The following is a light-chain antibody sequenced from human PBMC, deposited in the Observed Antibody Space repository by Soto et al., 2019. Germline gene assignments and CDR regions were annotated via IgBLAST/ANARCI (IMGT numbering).Light chain of an antibody. CDR3: QVWDFSSDRWG. CDR1: TIGGKR. CDR2: DDS. V-gene: IGLV3-21*02. J-gene: IGLJ3*02. Sequence: SYELTQPPSVSVAPGRTARIPCGGNTIGGKRVHWYQQKPGQAPVLVVYDDSDRPSGIPERFSGSNSGNTATLTSSGVEATDEADFYCQVWDFSSDRWGFGGGTKLTVL.